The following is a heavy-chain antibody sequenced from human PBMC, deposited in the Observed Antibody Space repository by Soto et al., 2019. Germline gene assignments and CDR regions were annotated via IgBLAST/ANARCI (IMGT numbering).Heavy chain of an antibody. Sequence: PGESLKISCKGSGYSFTSYWIGWVRQMPGKGLEWMGIIYPGDSDTRYSPSFQGQVTISADKSISTAYLQWSSLKASDTAMYYCASGGYCSSTSCPDYYYGMDVWGQGTTVTVSS. CDR1: GYSFTSYW. CDR3: ASGGYCSSTSCPDYYYGMDV. V-gene: IGHV5-51*01. D-gene: IGHD2-2*01. CDR2: IYPGDSDT. J-gene: IGHJ6*02.